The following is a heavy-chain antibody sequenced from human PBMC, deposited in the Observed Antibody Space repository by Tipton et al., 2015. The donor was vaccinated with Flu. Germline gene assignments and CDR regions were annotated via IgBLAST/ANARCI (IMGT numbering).Heavy chain of an antibody. CDR2: INPNSGGT. Sequence: QLVQSGAEVKKPGASVKVSCKASGYTFTDYYLHWVRQAPGQGLEWMGWINPNSGGTNYAQKFQGRVTMTGDTSISTAYMELSRLRSDDTAMYYCARGQSYNSAWYLDALNIWGQGTMVTVSS. J-gene: IGHJ3*02. V-gene: IGHV1-2*02. CDR1: GYTFTDYY. D-gene: IGHD6-19*01. CDR3: ARGQSYNSAWYLDALNI.